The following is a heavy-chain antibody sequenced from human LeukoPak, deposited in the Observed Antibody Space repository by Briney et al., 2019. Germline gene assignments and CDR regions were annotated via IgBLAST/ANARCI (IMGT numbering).Heavy chain of an antibody. CDR2: IYYSGST. V-gene: IGHV4-59*01. J-gene: IGHJ3*02. CDR1: GGSISSYY. CDR3: ARTIPYAFDI. D-gene: IGHD3-9*01. Sequence: SETLSLTCTVSGGSISSYYWSWIRQPPGKGLEWTGYIYYSGSTNYNPSLKSRVTISVDTSKNQFSLKLSSVTAADTAVYYCARTIPYAFDIWGQGTMVTVSS.